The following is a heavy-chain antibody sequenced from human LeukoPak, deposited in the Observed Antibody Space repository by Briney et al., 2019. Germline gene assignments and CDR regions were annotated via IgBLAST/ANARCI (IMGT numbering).Heavy chain of an antibody. CDR3: AKFRGSSSNYYGMDV. J-gene: IGHJ6*02. V-gene: IGHV3-23*01. D-gene: IGHD6-6*01. Sequence: PGGSLRLSCAASGFTFSSYAMSWVRQAPGKGLEWVSAISGSGHITYYADSVKGRFTISRDNSKDTLFLQMNSLRAEDTAVYYCAKFRGSSSNYYGMDVWGQGTTVTVSS. CDR2: ISGSGHIT. CDR1: GFTFSSYA.